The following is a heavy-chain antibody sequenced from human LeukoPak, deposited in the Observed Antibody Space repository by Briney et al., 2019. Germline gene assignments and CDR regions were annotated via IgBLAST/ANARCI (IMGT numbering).Heavy chain of an antibody. CDR2: IKQDGSEK. V-gene: IGHV3-7*04. CDR1: GFTFSSYW. Sequence: AGGSLRLSCAASGFTFSSYWMSWVRQAPGKGLEWVANIKQDGSEKYYVDSVKGRFTISRDNAKNSLYLQMNSLRAEDTAVYYCAKDNFGSGDYYYPFDSWGQGTLVTVSS. CDR3: AKDNFGSGDYYYPFDS. J-gene: IGHJ4*02. D-gene: IGHD3-10*01.